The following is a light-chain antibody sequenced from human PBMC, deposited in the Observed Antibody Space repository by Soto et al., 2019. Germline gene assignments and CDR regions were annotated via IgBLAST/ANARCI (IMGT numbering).Light chain of an antibody. CDR1: SSDVGGYNY. J-gene: IGLJ3*02. CDR2: EVS. V-gene: IGLV2-14*01. Sequence: QSALTQPASVSGSPGQSITISCTGTSSDVGGYNYVSWYQQHPGKAPKLIIYEVSHRPSGVSDRFSGSKSGNTASLTISGLQTEDEADYYCGSYADSSTRLFGGGTKVTVL. CDR3: GSYADSSTRL.